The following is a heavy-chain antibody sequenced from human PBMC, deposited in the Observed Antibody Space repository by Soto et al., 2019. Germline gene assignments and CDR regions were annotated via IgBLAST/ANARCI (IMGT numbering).Heavy chain of an antibody. CDR2: IYYSGTT. J-gene: IGHJ4*02. D-gene: IGHD3-9*01. CDR3: ARHRGYYDILSGYYTEVNLDF. CDR1: GGSISSSSYF. Sequence: PPETLSVTCTVSGGSISSSSYFWGWIRQPPGKGLEWIGSIYYSGTTYYNPSLKSRVTISVDTSKNQFSLKLSSVTAADTAVYYCARHRGYYDILSGYYTEVNLDFSSQRTFVTGS. V-gene: IGHV4-39*01.